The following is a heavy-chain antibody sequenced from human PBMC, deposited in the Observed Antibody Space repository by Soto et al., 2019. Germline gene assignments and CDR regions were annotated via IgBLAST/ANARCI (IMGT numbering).Heavy chain of an antibody. V-gene: IGHV3-48*04. J-gene: IGHJ4*02. CDR1: GFIFSSYD. CDR3: ARRKAGTDYYYDSSGYYVDY. CDR2: ISSGSGNI. Sequence: GGSLRLSCAASGFIFSSYDMNWVRQAPGKGLEWVSYISSGSGNILYADSVKGRFTISRDNAKNSLYLQMNSLRAEDTAVYYCARRKAGTDYYYDSSGYYVDYWGQGTLVTVSS. D-gene: IGHD3-22*01.